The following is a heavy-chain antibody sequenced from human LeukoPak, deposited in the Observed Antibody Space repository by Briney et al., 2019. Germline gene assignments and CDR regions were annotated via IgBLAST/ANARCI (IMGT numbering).Heavy chain of an antibody. CDR3: ARTIFGVVIIPYFDY. Sequence: GGSLRLSCAASGFTFSSYSMNWVRQAPGKGLEWVSSISSSSSYIYYADSVKGRFTISRDNAKNSLYLQMNRLRAEDTAVYYCARTIFGVVIIPYFDYWGQGTLVTVSS. V-gene: IGHV3-21*01. J-gene: IGHJ4*02. D-gene: IGHD3-3*01. CDR1: GFTFSSYS. CDR2: ISSSSSYI.